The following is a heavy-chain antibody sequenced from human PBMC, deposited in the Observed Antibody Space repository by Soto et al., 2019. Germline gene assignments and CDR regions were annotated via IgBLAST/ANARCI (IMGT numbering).Heavy chain of an antibody. CDR1: GFTFRTYA. D-gene: IGHD3-10*01. Sequence: PGGSLRLSCAASGFTFRTYAMSWVRQAPGKGLEWVSSISGSGGSTYYADSVKGRFTISRDNSKNTLYLQMNSLRAEDTAVYYCAWGSMSPHNFDYWGQGSLVTVSS. J-gene: IGHJ4*02. V-gene: IGHV3-23*01. CDR3: AWGSMSPHNFDY. CDR2: ISGSGGST.